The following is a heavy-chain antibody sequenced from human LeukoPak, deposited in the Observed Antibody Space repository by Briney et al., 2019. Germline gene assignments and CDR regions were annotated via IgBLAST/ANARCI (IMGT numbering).Heavy chain of an antibody. Sequence: QPGGSLRLSCAASGITVSSNYMSWVRQAPGKGLEWVSFLYSAGSTSYADSVKGRFTISRDNSKNTLYLQMNSLRTEDTAVYYCARDRVIPGQDVFDIWGQGTMVTVSS. CDR1: GITVSSNY. CDR3: ARDRVIPGQDVFDI. V-gene: IGHV3-66*02. CDR2: LYSAGST. D-gene: IGHD2-21*01. J-gene: IGHJ3*02.